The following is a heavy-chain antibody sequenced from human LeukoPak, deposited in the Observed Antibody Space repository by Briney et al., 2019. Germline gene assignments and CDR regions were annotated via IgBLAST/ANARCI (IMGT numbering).Heavy chain of an antibody. Sequence: GGSLRLSCAASGFIFSSYSMSWVRQAPGKGLEWVSVITGSGGNTYYADSVKGRFTISRDNSKNTLYLQMSSLRAEDAAIYYCAKDSRGNYVAWLDPWGQGTLVSVSS. CDR3: AKDSRGNYVAWLDP. V-gene: IGHV3-23*01. D-gene: IGHD4-11*01. CDR2: ITGSGGNT. CDR1: GFIFSSYS. J-gene: IGHJ5*02.